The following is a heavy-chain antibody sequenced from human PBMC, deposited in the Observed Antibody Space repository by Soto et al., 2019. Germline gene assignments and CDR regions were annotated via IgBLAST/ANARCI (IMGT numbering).Heavy chain of an antibody. CDR1: GGSISSSSYY. CDR2: IYHSGST. J-gene: IGHJ4*02. D-gene: IGHD4-17*01. V-gene: IGHV4-39*07. Sequence: SETLSLTCTVSGGSISSSSYYWGWIRQPPGKGLEWIGSIYHSGSTYYNPSLKSRVTISVDTSKNQFSLKLSSVTAADTAVYYCAREYYGDYQQLDYWGQGTLVTVSS. CDR3: AREYYGDYQQLDY.